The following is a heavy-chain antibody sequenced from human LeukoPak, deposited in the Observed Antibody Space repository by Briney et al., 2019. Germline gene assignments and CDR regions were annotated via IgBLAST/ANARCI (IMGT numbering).Heavy chain of an antibody. CDR3: AKSGPPSRDYYYYMDV. CDR1: GGTSNYV. J-gene: IGHJ6*03. Sequence: SVKVSCKASGGTSNYVISWVRQAPEHGLEWMGGLIPIYGTINYAQKFQGRLTISADKSTNTTYMELNSLQSEDTAVYYCAKSGPPSRDYYYYMDVWGEGTMVTVSS. CDR2: LIPIYGTI. V-gene: IGHV1-69*06.